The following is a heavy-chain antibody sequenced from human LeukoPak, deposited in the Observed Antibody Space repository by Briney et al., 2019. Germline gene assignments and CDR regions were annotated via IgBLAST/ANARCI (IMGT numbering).Heavy chain of an antibody. CDR1: GFTFSTEA. V-gene: IGHV3-23*01. Sequence: GGSLGLSCEVSGFTFSTEAMTWVRQAPGKGLEWVSSISDSSRTTYYADSVQGRFTISRDNSRNTVYLQMNSLRVEDTAFYYCAKKLGFIPQFDYWSQGTLVAVSS. D-gene: IGHD6-13*01. CDR2: ISDSSRTT. CDR3: AKKLGFIPQFDY. J-gene: IGHJ4*02.